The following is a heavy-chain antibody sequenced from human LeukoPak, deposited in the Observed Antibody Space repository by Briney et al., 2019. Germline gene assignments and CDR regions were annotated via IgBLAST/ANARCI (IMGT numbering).Heavy chain of an antibody. CDR1: GFTFDDYA. J-gene: IGHJ4*02. Sequence: GRSLRLSCAASGFTFDDYAMHWVRQAPGKGLDWVSGISWNSGSIGFADSVKGRFTISRDNAKSSLYLQMNSLRAEDTALYYCAKDIGPGEDFWSGYYDYWGQGTLVTVSS. CDR3: AKDIGPGEDFWSGYYDY. V-gene: IGHV3-9*01. CDR2: ISWNSGSI. D-gene: IGHD3-3*01.